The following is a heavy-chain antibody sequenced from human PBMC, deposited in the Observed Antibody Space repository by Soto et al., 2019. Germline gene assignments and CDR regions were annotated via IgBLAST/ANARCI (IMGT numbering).Heavy chain of an antibody. CDR1: GFTFSNYA. J-gene: IGHJ4*02. Sequence: VLLLESGGGLVQPGGSLRLSCAASGFTFSNYAMNWVRQAPGKGLKWVSTISGGGGSTYYADSVEGRFTISRDNSNNTLYLQMNSLKAEDTALYYGARDLQQVDFWGQGTLVTVSS. D-gene: IGHD4-4*01. CDR2: ISGGGGST. CDR3: ARDLQQVDF. V-gene: IGHV3-23*01.